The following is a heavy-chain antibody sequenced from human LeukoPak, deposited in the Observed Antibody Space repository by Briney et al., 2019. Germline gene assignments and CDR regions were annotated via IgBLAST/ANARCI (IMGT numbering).Heavy chain of an antibody. J-gene: IGHJ4*02. D-gene: IGHD5-12*01. CDR3: AREGGYPPYFDY. CDR1: GYTFTSYY. Sequence: ASVKVSCKASGYTFTSYYMHWVRQAPGQGLEWMGIIIPSGGSTTYAQNFQGRVTMTRDMSSSTVYLELSSLRSEDTAMYYCAREGGYPPYFDYWGQGTLVTVSS. CDR2: IIPSGGST. V-gene: IGHV1-46*01.